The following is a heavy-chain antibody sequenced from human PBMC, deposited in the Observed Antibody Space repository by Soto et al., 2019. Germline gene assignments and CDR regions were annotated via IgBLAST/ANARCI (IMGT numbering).Heavy chain of an antibody. CDR1: GFTFSSYA. CDR2: ISGSGGST. V-gene: IGHV3-23*01. J-gene: IGHJ4*02. CDR3: AKPPVLRYFDWLSCFDY. Sequence: PGGSLRLSCAASGFTFSSYAMSWVRQAPGKGLEWVSAISGSGGSTYYADSVKGRFTISRDNSKNTLYLQTNSLRAEDTAVYYCAKPPVLRYFDWLSCFDYWGQGTLVTVSS. D-gene: IGHD3-9*01.